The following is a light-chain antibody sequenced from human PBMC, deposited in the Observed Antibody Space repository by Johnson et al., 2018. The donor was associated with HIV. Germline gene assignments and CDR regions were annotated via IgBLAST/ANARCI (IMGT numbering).Light chain of an antibody. Sequence: HCVLTQPPSVSAAPGQKVTISCSGSSSNIGDHSVSWFQHLPGAAPKLLIYDNDRRPSGVPDRFSGSKSGNSASLAISGLQVDDEADYYCAAWADSLNGPVFGTGTEVAVL. J-gene: IGLJ1*01. CDR2: DND. V-gene: IGLV1-51*02. CDR3: AAWADSLNGPV. CDR1: SSNIGDHS.